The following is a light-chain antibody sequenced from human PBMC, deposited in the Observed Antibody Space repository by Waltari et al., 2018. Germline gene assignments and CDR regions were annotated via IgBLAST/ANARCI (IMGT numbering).Light chain of an antibody. CDR3: FSFVAANSFV. CDR2: GAT. CDR1: SNDIGNYDL. V-gene: IGLV2-23*01. J-gene: IGLJ1*01. Sequence: QSALTQPASVSGSPGQSITLSCTGTSNDIGNYDLVSWYQQRPGEAPKLLMYGATKRPSGVSNRFSGSKSGKTASLTISGLQTEDEADYYCFSFVAANSFVFGPGTKVTV.